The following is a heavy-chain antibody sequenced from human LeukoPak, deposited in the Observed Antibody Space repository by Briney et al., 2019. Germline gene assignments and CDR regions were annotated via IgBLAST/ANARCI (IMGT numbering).Heavy chain of an antibody. J-gene: IGHJ4*02. CDR3: AREVGDRFDY. Sequence: PSETLSPTCTVSGGSISSGGYYWSWIRQHPGKGLEWIGYIYYSGSTYYNPSLKSRVTISVDTSKNQFSLKLSSVTAADTAVYYCAREVGDRFDYWGQGTLVTVSS. CDR2: IYYSGST. CDR1: GGSISSGGYY. D-gene: IGHD3-10*01. V-gene: IGHV4-31*03.